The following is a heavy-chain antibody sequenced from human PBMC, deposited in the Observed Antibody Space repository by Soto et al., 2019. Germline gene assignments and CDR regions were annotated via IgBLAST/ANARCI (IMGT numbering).Heavy chain of an antibody. CDR1: GYTFTSYD. D-gene: IGHD3-3*01. CDR3: ATSRGLTISIYYFDY. Sequence: ASVKVSCKASGYTFTSYDINWVRQATGQGLEWMGWMNPNSGNTGYAQKLQGRVTMTRNTSISTTYMELSSLRSEDTAVYYCATSRGLTISIYYFDYWGQGTLVTVSS. CDR2: MNPNSGNT. J-gene: IGHJ4*02. V-gene: IGHV1-8*01.